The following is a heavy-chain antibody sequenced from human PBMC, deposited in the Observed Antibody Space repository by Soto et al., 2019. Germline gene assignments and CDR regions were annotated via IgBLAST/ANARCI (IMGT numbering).Heavy chain of an antibody. CDR2: TYFRSKWYN. D-gene: IGHD5-12*01. J-gene: IGHJ5*02. CDR3: AKGDNLGPKTGYAFDP. Sequence: SQTLSLTCAISGYRVSSTTATWKLIRHSQSRGLEWLGRTYFRSKWYNDYAVSVKSRIIINPDTSNNQFSLQLNSVTPEDTAVYFCAKGDNLGPKTGYAFDPWGQGIMVTVSS. V-gene: IGHV6-1*01. CDR1: GYRVSSTTAT.